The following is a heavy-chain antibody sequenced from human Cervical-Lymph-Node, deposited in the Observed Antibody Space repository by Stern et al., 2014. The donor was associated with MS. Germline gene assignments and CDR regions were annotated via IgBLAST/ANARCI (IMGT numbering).Heavy chain of an antibody. J-gene: IGHJ4*02. D-gene: IGHD2-15*01. CDR1: GDTFRTHA. V-gene: IGHV1-69*11. Sequence: VQLVESGAEVKKPGSSVKVSCQSSGDTFRTHAISWVRQAPGQGLERMGRVIPILDTTDYAQKFQGRLTIDADESTSTAYMELSSLTPDDTAVYYCAREKSDCSGGSCFSSLDYWGQGTLVTVSS. CDR2: VIPILDTT. CDR3: AREKSDCSGGSCFSSLDY.